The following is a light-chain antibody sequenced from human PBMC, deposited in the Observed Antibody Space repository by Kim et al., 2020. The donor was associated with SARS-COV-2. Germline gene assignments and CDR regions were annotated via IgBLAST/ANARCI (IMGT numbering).Light chain of an antibody. V-gene: IGKV3-20*01. Sequence: LSPAERTPLSCRASQSVSNNYLAWYQQKPGQAPRLLIYGASTRATGIPDRFSGSGSGTDFTLTINRLEPEDFAVYYCQQYGSSPYTFGQGTKLEI. J-gene: IGKJ2*01. CDR3: QQYGSSPYT. CDR2: GAS. CDR1: QSVSNNY.